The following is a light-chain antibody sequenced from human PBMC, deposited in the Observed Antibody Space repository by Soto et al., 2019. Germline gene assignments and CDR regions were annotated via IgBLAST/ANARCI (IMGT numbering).Light chain of an antibody. V-gene: IGLV2-14*01. Sequence: QSVLTQPASVSGSPGQSITIACTGTIRDVGSYNLVSWYQQRPGEAPKLIISEVRNRPSGISYRFTGSKSGNTASLTISGLQTEDEADYYCSSYTTTSTLVFXGGTKVTVL. J-gene: IGLJ3*02. CDR1: IRDVGSYNL. CDR2: EVR. CDR3: SSYTTTSTLV.